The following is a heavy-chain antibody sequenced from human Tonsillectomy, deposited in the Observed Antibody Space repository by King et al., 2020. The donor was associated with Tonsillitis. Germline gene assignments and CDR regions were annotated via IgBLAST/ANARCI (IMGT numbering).Heavy chain of an antibody. CDR2: IYYSGGT. V-gene: IGHV4-31*03. J-gene: IGHJ4*02. CDR3: ASYHCSGTTCYWGY. D-gene: IGHD2-2*01. CDR1: GGSISSGGYY. Sequence: VQLQESGPGLVKPSQTLSLTCSVSGGSISSGGYYWGWIRQHPGKGLEWIGYIYYSGGTYYNPSLKSRVTMSVDTSKNQFSLSLTSVTAADTAVYFCASYHCSGTTCYWGYWGQGTLVTVSS.